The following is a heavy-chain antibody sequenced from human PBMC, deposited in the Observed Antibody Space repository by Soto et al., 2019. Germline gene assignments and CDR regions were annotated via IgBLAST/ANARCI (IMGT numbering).Heavy chain of an antibody. Sequence: ASVKVSCKASGYTFTSYGISWVRQAPGQGLEWMGWISAYNGNTNYAQKLQGRVTMTTDTSTSTAYMELRSLRSDDTAVYYCARGVVPKNWNYGSHWFDPWGRGTLVTVSS. CDR3: ARGVVPKNWNYGSHWFDP. CDR2: ISAYNGNT. J-gene: IGHJ5*02. V-gene: IGHV1-18*01. CDR1: GYTFTSYG. D-gene: IGHD1-7*01.